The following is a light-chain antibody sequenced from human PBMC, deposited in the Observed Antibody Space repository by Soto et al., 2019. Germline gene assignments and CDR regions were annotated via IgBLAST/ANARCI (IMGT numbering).Light chain of an antibody. CDR3: QQYGRSPLT. CDR1: QSVTSSY. J-gene: IGKJ4*01. Sequence: EIVLTQSPGTLSLSPGETVTLSCRASQSVTSSYLAWYQQKPGQAPRLLIYGAYSRAPGIPDRFSGSGSGTDFTLTISRLEPEDFAVYDCQQYGRSPLTFGGGTKVEIK. V-gene: IGKV3-20*01. CDR2: GAY.